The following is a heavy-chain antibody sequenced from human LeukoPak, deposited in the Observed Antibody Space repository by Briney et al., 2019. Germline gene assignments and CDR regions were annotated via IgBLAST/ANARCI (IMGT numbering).Heavy chain of an antibody. D-gene: IGHD3-3*01. CDR3: ARDKPPHNDFRSGGSGPYGLDV. J-gene: IGHJ6*02. V-gene: IGHV3-66*01. Sequence: GGSLRLSCVASGFTVSTYYMTWVRQAPGKGLEWVSVLYSGGGTYYADSVKGRFTISRDNSKNTVYLQMNTLSAEDTAVYFCARDKPPHNDFRSGGSGPYGLDVWGLGTTVTVSS. CDR1: GFTVSTYY. CDR2: LYSGGGT.